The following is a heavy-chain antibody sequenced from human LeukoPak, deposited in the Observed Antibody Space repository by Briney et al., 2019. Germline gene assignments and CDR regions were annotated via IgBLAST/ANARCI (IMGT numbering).Heavy chain of an antibody. J-gene: IGHJ4*02. CDR1: GGSISSYY. Sequence: PSETLSLTCTVPGGSISSYYWSWIRQPPGKGLEWIGYIYYSGSTNYNPSLKSRVTISVDTSKNQFSLKLSSVTAADTAVYYCARGGRYSYGRFDYWGQGTLVTVSS. D-gene: IGHD5-18*01. CDR3: ARGGRYSYGRFDY. CDR2: IYYSGST. V-gene: IGHV4-59*01.